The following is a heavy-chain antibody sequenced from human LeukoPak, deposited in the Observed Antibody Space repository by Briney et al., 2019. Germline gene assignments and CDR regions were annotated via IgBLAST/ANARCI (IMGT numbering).Heavy chain of an antibody. CDR1: GFTFSTYS. D-gene: IGHD2-15*01. V-gene: IGHV3-21*01. CDR3: AREEGYGAFDI. Sequence: PGGSLRLSCAASGFTFSTYSMDWVRQAPGKGLEWVSYISSSSSYIYQPDSVKGRFTISRDNAKNSLYLQMNSLRAEDTAIYYCAREEGYGAFDIWGQGTMVTVSS. J-gene: IGHJ3*02. CDR2: ISSSSSYI.